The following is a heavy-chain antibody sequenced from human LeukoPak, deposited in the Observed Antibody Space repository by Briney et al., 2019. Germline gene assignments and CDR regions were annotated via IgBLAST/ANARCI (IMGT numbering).Heavy chain of an antibody. V-gene: IGHV5-51*01. CDR1: GYTFTNYW. J-gene: IGHJ6*02. CDR2: IYPGDSDT. Sequence: PGESLKISCKGSGYTFTNYWIAWVRQMPGKGLEWMGSIYPGDSDTSYSPSFQGQVTISADKSINTAYLQWTSLKASDIAMYYCARGGCGSSTCHSGMDVWVPGTTVTVSS. CDR3: ARGGCGSSTCHSGMDV. D-gene: IGHD2-2*01.